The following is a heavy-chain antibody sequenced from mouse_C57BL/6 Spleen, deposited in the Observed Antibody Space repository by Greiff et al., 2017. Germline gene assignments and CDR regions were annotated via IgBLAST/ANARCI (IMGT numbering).Heavy chain of an antibody. V-gene: IGHV1-82*01. Sequence: VKLMESGPELVKPGASVKISCKASGYAFSSSWMNWVKQRPGKGLEWIGRIYPGDGDTNYNGKFKGKATLTADKSSSTAYMQRSSLTSEDSAVYFCVRWIYDGYPWYFDVWGTGTTVTVSS. CDR3: VRWIYDGYPWYFDV. CDR2: IYPGDGDT. D-gene: IGHD2-3*01. J-gene: IGHJ1*03. CDR1: GYAFSSSW.